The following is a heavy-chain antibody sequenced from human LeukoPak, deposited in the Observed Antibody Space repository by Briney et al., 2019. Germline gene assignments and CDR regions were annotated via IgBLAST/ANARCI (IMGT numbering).Heavy chain of an antibody. CDR1: GGSVGSGGYY. J-gene: IGHJ3*02. D-gene: IGHD5-24*01. CDR3: ARRSLQLHAFDI. V-gene: IGHV4-61*08. CDR2: IYYSGST. Sequence: SETLSLTCTVSGGSVGSGGYYWSWIRQPPGKGLEWIGYIYYSGSTNYNPSLKSRVTISVDTSKNQFSLKLSSVTAADTAVYYCARRSLQLHAFDIWGQGTMVTVSS.